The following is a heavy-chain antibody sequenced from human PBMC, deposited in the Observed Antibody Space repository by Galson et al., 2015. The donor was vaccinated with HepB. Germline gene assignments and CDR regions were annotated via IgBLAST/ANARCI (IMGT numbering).Heavy chain of an antibody. CDR2: IKQDASEK. Sequence: SLRLSCAASGFTFRTYWMSWVRQAPGKGLEWVANIKQDASEKDFVDSVKGRFTISRDNSNNSQFLQMNSLRVEDTAVYYCARWRWRMGNFAFDLWGQGTMVTVSS. CDR3: ARWRWRMGNFAFDL. V-gene: IGHV3-7*01. CDR1: GFTFRTYW. J-gene: IGHJ3*01. D-gene: IGHD1-7*01.